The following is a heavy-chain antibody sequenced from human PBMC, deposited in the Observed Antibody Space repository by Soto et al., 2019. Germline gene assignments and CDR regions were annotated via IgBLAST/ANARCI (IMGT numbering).Heavy chain of an antibody. D-gene: IGHD2-2*01. CDR2: IIPIFGTA. V-gene: IGHV1-69*06. Sequence: ASVKVSCKASGGTFSSYAISWVRQAPGQGLEWMGGIIPIFGTANYAQKFQGRVTITADKSTSTAYMELSSLRSEDTAVYYCAREPGRYCSSTSCYPDTFDYWGQGTLVTVSS. CDR3: AREPGRYCSSTSCYPDTFDY. CDR1: GGTFSSYA. J-gene: IGHJ4*02.